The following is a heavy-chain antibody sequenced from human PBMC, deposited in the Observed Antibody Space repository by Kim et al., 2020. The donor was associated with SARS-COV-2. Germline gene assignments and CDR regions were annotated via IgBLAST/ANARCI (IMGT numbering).Heavy chain of an antibody. Sequence: GGSLRLSCAASGFTFSSYSMNWVRQAPGKGLEWVSSISSSSSYIYYADSVKGRFTISRDNAKNSLYLQMNSLRAEDTAVYYCARDLKDCSGGSCYSGGWYFDLWGRGTLVTVSS. CDR2: ISSSSSYI. V-gene: IGHV3-21*01. J-gene: IGHJ2*01. D-gene: IGHD2-15*01. CDR3: ARDLKDCSGGSCYSGGWYFDL. CDR1: GFTFSSYS.